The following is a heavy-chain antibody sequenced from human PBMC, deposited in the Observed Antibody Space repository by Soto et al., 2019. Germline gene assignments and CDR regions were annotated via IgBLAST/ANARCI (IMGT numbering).Heavy chain of an antibody. CDR1: GFTFANYW. CDR2: IRPINSDT. J-gene: IGHJ4*02. V-gene: IGHV5-51*01. D-gene: IGHD5-12*01. CDR3: IARGYDGYPFDY. Sequence: GESLKISCKGSGFTFANYWIGWVRPMSGKGLEWMGIIRPINSDTQYSLTFQGQVTISADKSISTAYLQWASLKASDTAMYYCIARGYDGYPFDYWGQGTLVTVSS.